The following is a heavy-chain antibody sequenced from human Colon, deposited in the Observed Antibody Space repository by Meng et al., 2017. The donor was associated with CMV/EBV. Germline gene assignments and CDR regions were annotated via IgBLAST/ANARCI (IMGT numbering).Heavy chain of an antibody. CDR1: VVSIGSDNW. D-gene: IGHD5-18*01. J-gene: IGHJ5*02. CDR3: AKIPLGYSLSPLVGLDP. V-gene: IGHV4-4*02. Sequence: GQLRGPTQGPCTLSGTCPLRCSVYVVSIGSDNWWTWVRQPPGKGLEWIGEIYHSGTTNYTPSLKSRVTISVDKSKNQVSLNLSSVTAADTAVYFCAKIPLGYSLSPLVGLDPWGQGTLVTVSS. CDR2: IYHSGTT.